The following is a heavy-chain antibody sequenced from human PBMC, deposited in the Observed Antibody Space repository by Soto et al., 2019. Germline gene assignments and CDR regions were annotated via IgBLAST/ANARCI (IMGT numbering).Heavy chain of an antibody. J-gene: IGHJ5*02. CDR3: AGMDCSSTSCYVGNWFDP. CDR2: ISSSSSYI. CDR1: GFTFSSYS. Sequence: EVQLVESGGGLVKPGGSLRLSCAASGFTFSSYSMNWVRQAPGKGLEWVSSISSSSSYIYYADSVKGRFTISRDNAKNSRSLQMNSLRAEDTAVYYCAGMDCSSTSCYVGNWFDPWGQGTLVTVSS. D-gene: IGHD2-2*01. V-gene: IGHV3-21*01.